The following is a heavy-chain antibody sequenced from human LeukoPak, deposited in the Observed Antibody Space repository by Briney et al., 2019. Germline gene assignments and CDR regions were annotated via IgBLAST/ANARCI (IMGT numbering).Heavy chain of an antibody. V-gene: IGHV1-3*01. CDR1: GYTFTNYA. D-gene: IGHD2-15*01. Sequence: ASVKVSCKGSGYTFTNYAVHWVRQAPGQRLEWLGWINPGNGDTKYSQNFQGRFTVTSDTSAATAYVELNSLTSEDTAVYYCARERWHCRVNCYSVYYYALDVWGQGTTVTVSS. CDR2: INPGNGDT. J-gene: IGHJ6*02. CDR3: ARERWHCRVNCYSVYYYALDV.